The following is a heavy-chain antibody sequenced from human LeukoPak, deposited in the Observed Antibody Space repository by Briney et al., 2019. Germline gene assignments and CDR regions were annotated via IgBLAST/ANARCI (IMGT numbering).Heavy chain of an antibody. CDR1: GFTFSSYD. D-gene: IGHD4-17*01. CDR3: VKDDTVTSSFDY. Sequence: GGSLRLSCAASGFTFSSYDMNWVRQAPGKGLEWVSHISGSGGSTNYADSVKGRFSISRDNSKNTLSLQLNSLRVEDTAVYYCVKDDTVTSSFDYWGQGTLITVSS. V-gene: IGHV3-23*01. CDR2: ISGSGGST. J-gene: IGHJ4*02.